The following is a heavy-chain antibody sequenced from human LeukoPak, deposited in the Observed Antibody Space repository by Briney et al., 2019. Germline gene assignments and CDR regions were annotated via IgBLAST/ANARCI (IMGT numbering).Heavy chain of an antibody. CDR3: ARAPGVYSSSWCYFDY. J-gene: IGHJ4*02. CDR2: IWYDGSNK. V-gene: IGHV3-33*01. Sequence: GGSLRLSCAASGFTFSSYGMHWVRQAPGKGLEWVAVIWYDGSNKYYADSVKGRFTISRDNSKNTLYLQMNSLRAEDTAVYYCARAPGVYSSSWCYFDYWGQGTLVTVSS. D-gene: IGHD6-13*01. CDR1: GFTFSSYG.